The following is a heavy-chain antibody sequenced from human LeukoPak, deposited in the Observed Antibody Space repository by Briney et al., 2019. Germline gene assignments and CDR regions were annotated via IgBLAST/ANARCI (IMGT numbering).Heavy chain of an antibody. CDR1: GGTFSSYA. Sequence: SVKVSCKASGGTFSSYAISWVRQAPGQGLEWMGGIIPIFGTANYAQKFQGRVTITAGESTSTAYMELSSLRSEDTAVYYCASSIVVVPAAIKQAFDIWGQGTMVTVSS. CDR2: IIPIFGTA. V-gene: IGHV1-69*01. CDR3: ASSIVVVPAAIKQAFDI. D-gene: IGHD2-2*01. J-gene: IGHJ3*02.